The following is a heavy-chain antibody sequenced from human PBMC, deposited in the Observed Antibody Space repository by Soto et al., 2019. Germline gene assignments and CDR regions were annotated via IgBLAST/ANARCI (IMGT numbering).Heavy chain of an antibody. J-gene: IGHJ5*02. V-gene: IGHV3-30-3*01. CDR1: GFTFSSYA. CDR3: ARGNARLRFLEWSHRKGWFDP. Sequence: PGGSLRLSCAASGFTFSSYAMHWVRQAPGKGLEWVAVISYDGSNKYYADSVKGRFTISRDNSKNTLYLQMNSLRAEDTAVYYCARGNARLRFLEWSHRKGWFDPRGQGTLVTVSS. CDR2: ISYDGSNK. D-gene: IGHD3-3*01.